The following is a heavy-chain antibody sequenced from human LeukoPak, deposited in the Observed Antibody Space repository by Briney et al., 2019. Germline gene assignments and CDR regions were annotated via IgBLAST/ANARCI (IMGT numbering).Heavy chain of an antibody. J-gene: IGHJ6*02. D-gene: IGHD4-17*01. CDR2: IYYSGST. CDR3: ASDDYGDRQYYYYGMDV. V-gene: IGHV4-59*12. CDR1: GGSISSYY. Sequence: SETLSLTCTVSGGSISSYYWSWIRQPPGKGLEWIGYIYYSGSTNYNPSLKSRVTISVDTSKNQFSLKLSSVTAADTAVYYCASDDYGDRQYYYYGMDVWGQGTTVTVSS.